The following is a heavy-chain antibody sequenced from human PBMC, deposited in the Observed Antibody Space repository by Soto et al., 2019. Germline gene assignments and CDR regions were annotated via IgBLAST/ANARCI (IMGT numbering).Heavy chain of an antibody. Sequence: PGGSVRLSCAASGFTFSSYAMSWVRQAPGKGLEWVSGFSGSGGSTYYADSVKGRFTISRDNSKNTLYLQMNTLRVEDTAVYHCAKDLASRYDILPDYTRFDNCGQG. CDR1: GFTFSSYA. CDR3: AKDLASRYDILPDYTRFDN. V-gene: IGHV3-23*01. J-gene: IGHJ4*02. D-gene: IGHD3-9*01. CDR2: FSGSGGST.